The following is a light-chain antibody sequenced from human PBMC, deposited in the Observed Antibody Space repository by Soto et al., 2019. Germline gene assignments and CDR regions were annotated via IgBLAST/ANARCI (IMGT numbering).Light chain of an antibody. CDR1: SSDVGGYNY. CDR3: CSYAGSYPYV. V-gene: IGLV2-11*01. CDR2: DVS. J-gene: IGLJ1*01. Sequence: QSALTQPRSVSGSPGQSVTISCTGTSSDVGGYNYVSWYQQHPGKAPKLMIYDVSKRPSGVPDRFSGSKSGNTASLTISWLQAEDVADYYCCSYAGSYPYVFGTGTKVTVL.